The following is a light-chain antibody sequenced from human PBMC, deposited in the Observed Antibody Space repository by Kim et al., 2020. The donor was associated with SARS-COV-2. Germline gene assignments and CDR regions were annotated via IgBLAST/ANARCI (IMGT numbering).Light chain of an antibody. CDR1: SLRSYY. J-gene: IGLJ2*01. CDR2: GKN. Sequence: SELTQDPAVSVALGQTVRITCQGDSLRSYYASWYQQKPGQAPVLVIYGKNNRPSGIPDRFSGSSSGNTASLTITGAQAEDEADYYCNSRDSSGKDVVFGG. CDR3: NSRDSSGKDVV. V-gene: IGLV3-19*01.